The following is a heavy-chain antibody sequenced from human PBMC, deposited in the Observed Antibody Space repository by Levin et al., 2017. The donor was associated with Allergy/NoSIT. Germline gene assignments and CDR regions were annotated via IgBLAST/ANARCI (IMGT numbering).Heavy chain of an antibody. CDR3: AKERNPLTIFGLLIQ. D-gene: IGHD3-3*01. Sequence: GGSLRLSCPASGFSFSNFGMHWVRQAPGKGLEWVAVISYDGSKQYYADSVKGRFTISRDNSKSTLSLEMNSLSAEDTAVYYCAKERNPLTIFGLLIQWGQGTLVTVSS. J-gene: IGHJ4*02. CDR2: ISYDGSKQ. CDR1: GFSFSNFG. V-gene: IGHV3-30*18.